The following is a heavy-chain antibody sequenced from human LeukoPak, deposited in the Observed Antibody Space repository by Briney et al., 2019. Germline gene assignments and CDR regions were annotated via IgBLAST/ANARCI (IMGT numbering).Heavy chain of an antibody. V-gene: IGHV3-15*01. Sequence: GGSLRLSCSASGFTFTNAWMSWVRQAPGKGLEWVGRLKSKTDGGTTDYAAPVKGRFSLSRDDSKNTLYLQMNSLKSEDTAVYYCQGGRFWGQGTLVTVSS. CDR3: QGGRF. CDR1: GFTFTNAW. CDR2: LKSKTDGGTT. D-gene: IGHD1-26*01. J-gene: IGHJ4*02.